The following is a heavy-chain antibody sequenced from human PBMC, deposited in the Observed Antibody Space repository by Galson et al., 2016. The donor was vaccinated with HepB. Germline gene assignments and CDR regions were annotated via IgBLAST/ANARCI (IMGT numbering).Heavy chain of an antibody. CDR2: DSMDGRRK. V-gene: IGHV3-30*18. CDR1: GFTFNKRG. J-gene: IGHJ4*02. Sequence: SLRLSCAASGFTFNKRGMHWVRQAPGKGLEWVAADSMDGRRKFYADSVKGRFTISRDNSNNMLYLQMSSLRVDDTAGYYCAKRHEYCPPVGCSVDSWGQGTLVSVSS. CDR3: AKRHEYCPPVGCSVDS. D-gene: IGHD2/OR15-2a*01.